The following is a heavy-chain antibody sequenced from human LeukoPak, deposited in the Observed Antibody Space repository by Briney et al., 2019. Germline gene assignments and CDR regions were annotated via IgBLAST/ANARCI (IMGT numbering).Heavy chain of an antibody. CDR2: INPSGGST. Sequence: ASVKVSCRASGYTFTSYYMHWVRQAPRQGLEWMGIINPSGGSTSYAQKFQGRVTVTRDTSTSTVYMELSSLRSEDTAVYYCASLGYRDAFDIWGQGTMVTVSS. CDR3: ASLGYRDAFDI. CDR1: GYTFTSYY. J-gene: IGHJ3*02. V-gene: IGHV1-46*01. D-gene: IGHD2-15*01.